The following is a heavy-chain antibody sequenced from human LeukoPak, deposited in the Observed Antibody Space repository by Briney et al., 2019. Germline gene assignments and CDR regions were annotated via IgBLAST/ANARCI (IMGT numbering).Heavy chain of an antibody. CDR3: ARADIVVVPAAIDAFDI. V-gene: IGHV4-61*02. D-gene: IGHD2-2*02. CDR1: GGSISSGSYY. CDR2: IYTSGST. J-gene: IGHJ3*02. Sequence: PSETLSLTCTVSGGSISSGSYYWSWIRQPAGKGLEWIGRIYTSGSTNYNPSLKSRVTISVDTSKNQFSLKLSSVTAADTAVYYCARADIVVVPAAIDAFDIWGQGTMVTVSS.